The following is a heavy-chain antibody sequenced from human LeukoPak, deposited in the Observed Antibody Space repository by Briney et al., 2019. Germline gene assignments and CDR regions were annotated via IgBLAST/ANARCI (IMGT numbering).Heavy chain of an antibody. D-gene: IGHD6-25*01. CDR1: GGSISSSSYY. Sequence: SETLSLTCTVSGGSISSSSYYWGWIRQPPGKGLEWIGSIYYSGSTYYNPSLKGRVTISVDTSKNQLSLKLSSVTAADTAVYYCATWNFLTAAAFDFWGQGTLVTVSS. CDR2: IYYSGST. J-gene: IGHJ4*02. V-gene: IGHV4-39*07. CDR3: ATWNFLTAAAFDF.